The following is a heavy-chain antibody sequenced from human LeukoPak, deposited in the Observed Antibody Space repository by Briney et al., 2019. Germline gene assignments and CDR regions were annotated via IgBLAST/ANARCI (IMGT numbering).Heavy chain of an antibody. CDR1: GLTFSSYS. CDR2: ISSSSSYI. J-gene: IGHJ5*02. V-gene: IGHV3-21*01. D-gene: IGHD4-17*01. CDR3: ARDPGNTVTTYWFDP. Sequence: GRSLRLFCAASGLTFSSYSMNWVRQAPGKGLEGVSSISSSSSYIYYTDSVKGRFTISRDKAKNSLYLQMTSLRAEDTAVYSCARDPGNTVTTYWFDPWGQGNLVTVSS.